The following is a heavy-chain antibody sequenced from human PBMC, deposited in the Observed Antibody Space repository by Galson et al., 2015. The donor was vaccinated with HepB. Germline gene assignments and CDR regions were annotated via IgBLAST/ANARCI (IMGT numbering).Heavy chain of an antibody. CDR1: GGTFSSYA. D-gene: IGHD6-13*01. CDR2: IIPIFGTA. CDR3: AREGYSSSSAFDI. Sequence: SVKVSCKASGGTFSSYAISWVRQAPGQGLEWMGGIIPIFGTANYAQKFQGRVTITADESTSTAYMELSSLRSEDTAVYYCAREGYSSSSAFDIWGQGTMVTVSS. V-gene: IGHV1-69*13. J-gene: IGHJ3*02.